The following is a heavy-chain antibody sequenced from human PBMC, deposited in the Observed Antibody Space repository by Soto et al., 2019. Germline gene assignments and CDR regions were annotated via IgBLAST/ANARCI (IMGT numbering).Heavy chain of an antibody. CDR1: GYSFVSYW. CDR2: IYPGDPDT. V-gene: IGHV5-51*01. Sequence: HGESLKISCKGSGYSFVSYWIAWVRQMPGKGLEWMGSIYPGDPDTTYSPSIQGQVTISADKSSTTVYLQWNTLKASDTAMYYCAKTDGYEVEYWGQGTQVTVSS. CDR3: AKTDGYEVEY. D-gene: IGHD5-18*01. J-gene: IGHJ4*02.